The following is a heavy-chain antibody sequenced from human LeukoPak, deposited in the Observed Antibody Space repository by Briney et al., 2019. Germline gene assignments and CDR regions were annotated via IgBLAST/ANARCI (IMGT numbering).Heavy chain of an antibody. Sequence: PGGSLRLSCAASGFTFSSYAMSWVRQAPGKGLEWVSAISGSGGSTYYADSVKGRFTISRDNSKNTLYLQMNSPRAEDTAVYYCAKRGIQLWLLSGAFDIWGQGTMVTVSS. CDR1: GFTFSSYA. J-gene: IGHJ3*02. V-gene: IGHV3-23*01. CDR3: AKRGIQLWLLSGAFDI. D-gene: IGHD5-18*01. CDR2: ISGSGGST.